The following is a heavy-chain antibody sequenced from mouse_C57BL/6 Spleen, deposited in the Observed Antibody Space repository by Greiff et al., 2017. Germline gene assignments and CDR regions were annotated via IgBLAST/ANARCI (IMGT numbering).Heavy chain of an antibody. J-gene: IGHJ2*01. V-gene: IGHV1-53*01. CDR1: GYTFTSYW. CDR3: EREDHHGDFDY. CDR2: INPSIGGT. Sequence: QVQLQQPGTDLVKPGASVKLSCKASGYTFTSYWMPWVKQRPGQGLEWFGNINPSIGGTNYNEKVKSKATLTVDKSSSPAYMQLSRRTSEDSAVYYCEREDHHGDFDYWGQGTTLTVSS.